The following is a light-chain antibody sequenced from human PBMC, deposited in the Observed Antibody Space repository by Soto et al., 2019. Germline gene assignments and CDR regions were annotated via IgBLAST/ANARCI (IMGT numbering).Light chain of an antibody. J-gene: IGKJ1*01. Sequence: EVMMTQSPATLSVSPGERATLSCRASQNIISSLAWYQQKPGQAPRLLIYGASTRATGIPARFSGSGSGTDFTLTISHLEPEDFAVYFCQQYGGLPRTFGQGTKVEIK. CDR3: QQYGGLPRT. CDR1: QNIISS. CDR2: GAS. V-gene: IGKV3-15*01.